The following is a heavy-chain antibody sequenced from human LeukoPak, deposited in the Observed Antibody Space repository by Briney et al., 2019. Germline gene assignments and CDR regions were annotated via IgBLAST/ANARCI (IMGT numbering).Heavy chain of an antibody. CDR3: ARVSMVRGVIGYYYYYMDV. J-gene: IGHJ6*03. Sequence: AASVKVSCKASGFALTTYNIVWLRQAPGQGLEWMGWISAYNGNTNYAQKLQGRVTTTTDTSTSTAYMELRSLRSEDTAVYYCARVSMVRGVIGYYYYYMDVWGKGTTVTVSS. CDR2: ISAYNGNT. CDR1: GFALTTYN. V-gene: IGHV1-18*01. D-gene: IGHD3-10*01.